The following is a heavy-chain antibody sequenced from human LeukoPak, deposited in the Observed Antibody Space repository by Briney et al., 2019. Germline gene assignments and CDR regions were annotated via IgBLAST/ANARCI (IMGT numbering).Heavy chain of an antibody. Sequence: PSETLSLTCAVYGGSFSGYYRSWIRQPPGKGLEWIGEINHSGSTNYNPSLKSRVTISVDTSKNQFSLKLSSVTAADTAVYYCARGRGGSWYSYWGQGTLVTVSS. CDR2: INHSGST. CDR3: ARGRGGSWYSY. J-gene: IGHJ4*02. V-gene: IGHV4-34*01. CDR1: GGSFSGYY. D-gene: IGHD2-15*01.